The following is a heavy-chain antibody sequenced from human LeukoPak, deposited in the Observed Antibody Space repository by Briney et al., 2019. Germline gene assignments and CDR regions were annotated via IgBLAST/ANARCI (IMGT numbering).Heavy chain of an antibody. CDR3: VRAIGKSEGY. J-gene: IGHJ4*02. D-gene: IGHD4-23*01. CDR1: GFTLSSYW. Sequence: QSGGSLRLSCAASGFTLSSYWMSWVRQAPGKGLEWVANIKQDGSEKYYVDSVKGRFTISGDNAKNSLYLQMNSLRGEDTAVYYCVRAIGKSEGYWGQGTLVTVSS. V-gene: IGHV3-7*01. CDR2: IKQDGSEK.